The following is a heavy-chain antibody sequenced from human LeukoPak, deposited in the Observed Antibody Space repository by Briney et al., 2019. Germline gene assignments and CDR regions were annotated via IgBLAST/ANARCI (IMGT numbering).Heavy chain of an antibody. CDR3: AKVIRSDPKGPAAEYFQH. D-gene: IGHD3-16*01. J-gene: IGHJ1*01. CDR1: GFTFSSYA. V-gene: IGHV3-23*01. CDR2: ISGSGGST. Sequence: SGGSLRLSCAASGFTFSSYAMSWVRQAPGKGLEWVSAISGSGGSTYYADSVKGRFTISRDNSKNTLYLQMNSLRAEDTAVYYCAKVIRSDPKGPAAEYFQHWGQGTLVTVSS.